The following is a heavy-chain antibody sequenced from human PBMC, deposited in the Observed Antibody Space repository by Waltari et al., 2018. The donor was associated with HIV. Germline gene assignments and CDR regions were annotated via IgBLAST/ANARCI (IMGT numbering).Heavy chain of an antibody. Sequence: EVELVESGGGLVPLGGSLRLSWAVSGFTLRRYSMTWVRQAPGKGLEWVSYISSSSSTIYYADSVKGRFTISRDNAKNSLYLQMNSLRAEDTAVYYCARDDYGMDVWGQGTTVTVSS. CDR3: ARDDYGMDV. J-gene: IGHJ6*02. V-gene: IGHV3-48*04. CDR2: ISSSSSTI. CDR1: GFTLRRYS.